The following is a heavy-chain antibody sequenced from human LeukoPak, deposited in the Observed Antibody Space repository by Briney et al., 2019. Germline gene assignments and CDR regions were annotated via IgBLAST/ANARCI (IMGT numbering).Heavy chain of an antibody. V-gene: IGHV4-34*01. CDR3: ARNAVPRDYGDTVNAYDL. CDR1: GGSLSGSY. D-gene: IGHD4-17*01. J-gene: IGHJ3*01. Sequence: SATLSLTRAVSGGSLSGSYWSSIRQPPGEGLEWMGYIHHDGKTTYKSSFKSRVTIFLDSSKNDVLMRLSSVPPAETALYFCARNAVPRDYGDTVNAYDLWGQGTMVTVAS. CDR2: IHHDGKT.